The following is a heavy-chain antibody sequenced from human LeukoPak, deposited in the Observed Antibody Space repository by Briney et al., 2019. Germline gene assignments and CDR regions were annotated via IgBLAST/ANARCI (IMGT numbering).Heavy chain of an antibody. V-gene: IGHV4-61*02. Sequence: SQTLSLTCTVSGGSISSGSYYWSWIRQPAGKGLEWIGRIYTSGSTNYNPSLKSRVTISVDRSKNQFSLKLSSVTAADTAVYYCACGRYFDWLPLYFDYWGQGTLVTVSS. D-gene: IGHD3-9*01. CDR2: IYTSGST. CDR1: GGSISSGSYY. CDR3: ACGRYFDWLPLYFDY. J-gene: IGHJ4*02.